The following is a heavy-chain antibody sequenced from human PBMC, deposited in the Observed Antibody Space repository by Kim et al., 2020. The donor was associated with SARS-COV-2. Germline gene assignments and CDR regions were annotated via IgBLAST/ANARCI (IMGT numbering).Heavy chain of an antibody. D-gene: IGHD6-19*01. J-gene: IGHJ4*02. Sequence: GSEKNYVESVKGRFTISRDNAKNSLYLQMNSLRAEDTALYYCARGQWLASWGQGALVTVSS. CDR3: ARGQWLAS. CDR2: GSEK. V-gene: IGHV3-7*01.